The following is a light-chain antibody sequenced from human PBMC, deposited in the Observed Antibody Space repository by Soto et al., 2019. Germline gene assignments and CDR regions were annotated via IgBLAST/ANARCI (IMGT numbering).Light chain of an antibody. Sequence: EIVLTQSPATLSLSPGERATLSCMASQSVSSYLAWYQQKPGQAPRLLIYDASNRATGIPARFSGSGSGTDFTLTISSLQSEDFAVYFCQQYNNWPITFGQGTRLEIK. J-gene: IGKJ5*01. CDR3: QQYNNWPIT. CDR2: DAS. CDR1: QSVSSY. V-gene: IGKV3-11*01.